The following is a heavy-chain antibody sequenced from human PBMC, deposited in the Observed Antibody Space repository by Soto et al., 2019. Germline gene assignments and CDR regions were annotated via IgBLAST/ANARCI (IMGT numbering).Heavy chain of an antibody. D-gene: IGHD6-13*01. CDR1: GFTFRTKA. CDR2: ISHDGSDK. CDR3: AKENQHLVHDY. V-gene: IGHV3-30*18. Sequence: QVQLVESGGGVVRPGRSLRPPGAPPGFTFRTKAMHWAPQPPGKGLEWVAVISHDGSDKYYADSMKGRFIISRDNSENTLFLNMNSLKPEDTAVYYCAKENQHLVHDYWGQGTLVTVSS. J-gene: IGHJ4*02.